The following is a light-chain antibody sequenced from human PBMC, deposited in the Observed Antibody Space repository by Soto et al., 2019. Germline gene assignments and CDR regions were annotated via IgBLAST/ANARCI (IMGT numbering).Light chain of an antibody. CDR2: DAS. V-gene: IGKV1-5*01. CDR3: QQYSDYSWT. CDR1: QSIGNR. J-gene: IGKJ1*01. Sequence: DTQMTQSPSTLSASVGDRVTITCRASQSIGNRLAWYQQKPGKAPRLLIYDASTLESGVPSRFSGSGSGTECTLTIGSLQPHDFATFYCQQYSDYSWTVGLGTKVDVK.